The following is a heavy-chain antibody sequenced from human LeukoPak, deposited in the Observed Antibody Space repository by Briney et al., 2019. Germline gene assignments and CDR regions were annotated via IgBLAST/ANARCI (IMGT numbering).Heavy chain of an antibody. CDR3: ARGRPHGNDY. V-gene: IGHV3-7*01. Sequence: GGSLRLSCAASGFTFSSYWMNWARQAPGKGLEWVASINHNGNVNYYVDSVKGRFSISRDNAKNTLYLQMNSLRVEDTAVYYCARGRPHGNDYWGQGTLVTVSS. CDR2: INHNGNVN. D-gene: IGHD4-23*01. CDR1: GFTFSSYW. J-gene: IGHJ4*02.